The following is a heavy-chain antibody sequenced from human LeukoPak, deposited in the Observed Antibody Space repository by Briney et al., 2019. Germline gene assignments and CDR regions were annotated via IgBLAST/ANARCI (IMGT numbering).Heavy chain of an antibody. CDR1: GYTFTNYG. V-gene: IGHV1-18*01. D-gene: IGHD6-19*01. CDR2: ISGYNGNT. CDR3: ARVQKWGVAGTGPDFDY. Sequence: GASVKVSCNASGYTFTNYGISWVRQAPGQGLEWMGWISGYNGNTNYAQKLQGRVTMTTDTSTSTAYMELRSLRSDDTAVYYCARVQKWGVAGTGPDFDYWGQGTLVTVSS. J-gene: IGHJ4*02.